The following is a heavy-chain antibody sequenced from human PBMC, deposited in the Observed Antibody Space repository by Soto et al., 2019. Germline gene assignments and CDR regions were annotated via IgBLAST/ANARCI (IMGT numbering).Heavy chain of an antibody. J-gene: IGHJ6*02. Sequence: GGSLRLSCAASGFTFSSYSMNWVRQAPGKGLEWVSYISSSSSTIYYADSVKGQFTISRDNAKNSLYLQMNSLRAEDTAVYYCATTPLVVPAARHYYYYGMDVWGQGTTVTVSS. CDR2: ISSSSSTI. CDR3: ATTPLVVPAARHYYYYGMDV. CDR1: GFTFSSYS. D-gene: IGHD2-2*01. V-gene: IGHV3-48*04.